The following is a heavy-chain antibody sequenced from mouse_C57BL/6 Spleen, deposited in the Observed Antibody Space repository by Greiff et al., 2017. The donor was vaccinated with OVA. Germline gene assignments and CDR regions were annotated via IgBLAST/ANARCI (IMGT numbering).Heavy chain of an antibody. CDR1: GYTFTSYW. V-gene: IGHV1-59*01. Sequence: QVQLQQPGAELVRPGTSVKLSCKASGYTFTSYWMHWVKQRPGQGLEWIGVIDPSDSYTNYNQKFKGKATLTVDTSSSTAYMQLSSLTSEDSTVYYCARVYGSSPHWYFDVWGTGTTVTVSS. CDR3: ARVYGSSPHWYFDV. CDR2: IDPSDSYT. D-gene: IGHD1-1*01. J-gene: IGHJ1*03.